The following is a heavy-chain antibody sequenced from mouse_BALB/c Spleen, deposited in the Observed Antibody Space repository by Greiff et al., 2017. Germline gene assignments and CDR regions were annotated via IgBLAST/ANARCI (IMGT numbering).Heavy chain of an antibody. CDR3: ARFDDYDRAMDY. Sequence: EVQLVESGPGLVKPSQSLSLTCTVTGYSITSDYVWNWIRQFPGNKLEWMGYISYSGSTSYNPSLKSRISITRDTSKNQFFLQLNSVTTEDTATDYCARFDDYDRAMDYWGQGTSVTVSS. D-gene: IGHD2-4*01. J-gene: IGHJ4*01. CDR2: ISYSGST. V-gene: IGHV3-2*02. CDR1: GYSITSDYV.